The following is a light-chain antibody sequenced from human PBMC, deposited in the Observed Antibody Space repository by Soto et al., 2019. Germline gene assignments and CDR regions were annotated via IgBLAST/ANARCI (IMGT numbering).Light chain of an antibody. J-gene: IGLJ1*01. V-gene: IGLV2-14*03. CDR1: SSDVGGYNY. Sequence: QSALTQPASLSGSPGQSITISCTGTSSDVGGYNYVSWYQQHPGKAPKFMIYDVSSRPSGVSNRFSGSKSGNTASLTISGLQAEDEADDYCCSYTTSNTRQIVFGTGTKVTVL. CDR2: DVS. CDR3: CSYTTSNTRQIV.